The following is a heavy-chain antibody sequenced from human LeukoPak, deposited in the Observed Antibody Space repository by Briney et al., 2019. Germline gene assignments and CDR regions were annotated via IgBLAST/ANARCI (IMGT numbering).Heavy chain of an antibody. D-gene: IGHD3-22*01. CDR2: ISAYNGNT. J-gene: IGHJ4*02. CDR3: ARDSSGYYYRTCFDY. Sequence: GASVKVSCKASGYTFTSYGISWVRQAPGQGLEWMGWISAYNGNTNYAQKLQGRVTMTTDTSTSTAYMELRSLRSDDTAVYYCARDSSGYYYRTCFDYWGQGTLVTVSS. CDR1: GYTFTSYG. V-gene: IGHV1-18*01.